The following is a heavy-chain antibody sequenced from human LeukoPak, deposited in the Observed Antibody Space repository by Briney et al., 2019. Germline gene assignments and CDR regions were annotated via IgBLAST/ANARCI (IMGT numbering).Heavy chain of an antibody. CDR2: ITSDGSST. J-gene: IGHJ4*02. V-gene: IGHV3-74*01. Sequence: GGSLRLSCAASGFTFSSYWMHWVRQATGKGLVWVSRITSDGSSTTYADSVKGRFTISRDNAKNTLYLQMNSLRAEDTAVYYCAREGYGDYYFDYWGQGTLVTVSS. D-gene: IGHD4-17*01. CDR1: GFTFSSYW. CDR3: AREGYGDYYFDY.